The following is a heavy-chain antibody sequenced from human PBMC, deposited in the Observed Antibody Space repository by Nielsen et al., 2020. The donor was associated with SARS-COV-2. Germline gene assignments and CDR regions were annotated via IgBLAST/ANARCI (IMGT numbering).Heavy chain of an antibody. CDR2: IKQDGSEK. V-gene: IGHV3-7*01. J-gene: IGHJ4*02. CDR3: ARDTYYYGSGSIGTLDY. D-gene: IGHD3-10*01. Sequence: WIRQPPGKGLEWVANIKQDGSEKYYVDSVKGRFTISRDNAKNSLYLQMNSLRAEDTAVYYCARDTYYYGSGSIGTLDYWGQGTLVTVSS.